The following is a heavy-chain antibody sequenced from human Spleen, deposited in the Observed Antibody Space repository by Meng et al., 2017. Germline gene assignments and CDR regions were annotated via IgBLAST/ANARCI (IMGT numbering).Heavy chain of an antibody. Sequence: GESLKISCAASGFTFDDYAMHWVRQAPGKGLEWVCLITWDGGNSFYADSVKGRFTISRDNSKNSLYLQMNSLRAEDTAVYYCVKSGGHGDFGYWGQGTLVTVSS. CDR2: ITWDGGNS. CDR3: VKSGGHGDFGY. J-gene: IGHJ4*02. D-gene: IGHD3-16*01. V-gene: IGHV3-43D*03. CDR1: GFTFDDYA.